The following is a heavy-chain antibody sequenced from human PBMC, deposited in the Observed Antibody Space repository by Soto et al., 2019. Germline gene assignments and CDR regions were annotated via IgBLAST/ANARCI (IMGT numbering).Heavy chain of an antibody. CDR2: ISARGGSL. CDR1: GFSFSSYA. CDR3: AKGSIEYSASVDN. J-gene: IGHJ4*02. V-gene: IGHV3-23*01. D-gene: IGHD5-12*01. Sequence: EVQLLESGGGLVQPGGSLRLSCAASGFSFSSYAMVWVRQAPGKGLEWVSVISARGGSLYFADSVKGRFTSSRDKSKNVLSLEMNSLRAEDAAIYFCAKGSIEYSASVDNWGQGTLVVVSS.